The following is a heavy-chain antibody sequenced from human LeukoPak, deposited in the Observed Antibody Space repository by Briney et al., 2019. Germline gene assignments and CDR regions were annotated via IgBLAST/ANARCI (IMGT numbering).Heavy chain of an antibody. CDR1: GGSISSSSYY. V-gene: IGHV4-39*01. D-gene: IGHD3-10*01. Sequence: SETLSLTCTVSGGSISSSSYYWGWIRQPPGKGLEWIGSIYYSGSTYYNPSLKSRVTISVDTSKNQFSLKLSSVTAADTAVYYCARRYGSGSYRYDYWGQGTLVTVSS. CDR3: ARRYGSGSYRYDY. J-gene: IGHJ4*02. CDR2: IYYSGST.